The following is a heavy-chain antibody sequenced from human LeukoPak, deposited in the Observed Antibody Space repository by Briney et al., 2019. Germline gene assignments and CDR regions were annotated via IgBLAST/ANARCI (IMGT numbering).Heavy chain of an antibody. CDR3: ARPHRGYDFTRFDY. CDR1: SGSFSGYY. D-gene: IGHD5-12*01. V-gene: IGHV4-34*01. CDR2: INHSGST. J-gene: IGHJ4*02. Sequence: SETLSLTCAVYSGSFSGYYWSWIRQPPGKGLEWIGEINHSGSTNSNPSLKSRVTISVDTSKNQFSLKLSSVTAADTAVYYCARPHRGYDFTRFDYWGQGTLVTVSS.